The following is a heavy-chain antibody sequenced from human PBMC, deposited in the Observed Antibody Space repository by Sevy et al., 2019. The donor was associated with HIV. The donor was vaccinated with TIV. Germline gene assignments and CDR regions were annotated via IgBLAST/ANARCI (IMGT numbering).Heavy chain of an antibody. J-gene: IGHJ4*02. V-gene: IGHV1-2*02. D-gene: IGHD1-26*01. CDR1: GYTFTGYY. CDR2: INPNSGGT. Sequence: ASVKVASKASGYTFTGYYMHWVRQAPGQGLEWMGWINPNSGGTNYAQKFQGRVTMTRDTSISTAYMELSRLRSDDTAVYYCARWDSGSYYGQTDYWGQGTLVTVSS. CDR3: ARWDSGSYYGQTDY.